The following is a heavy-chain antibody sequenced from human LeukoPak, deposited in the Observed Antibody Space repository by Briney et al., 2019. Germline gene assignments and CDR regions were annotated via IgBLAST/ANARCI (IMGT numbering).Heavy chain of an antibody. Sequence: SETLSLTCTVSGGSISSYYWSWIRQPPGKGLEWIGYIYYSGSTNYNPSLKSRVTISVGTSKNQFSLKLSSVTAADTAVYYCARHNRDGYALDYWGQGTLVTVSS. J-gene: IGHJ4*02. CDR1: GGSISSYY. CDR3: ARHNRDGYALDY. V-gene: IGHV4-59*08. CDR2: IYYSGST. D-gene: IGHD5-24*01.